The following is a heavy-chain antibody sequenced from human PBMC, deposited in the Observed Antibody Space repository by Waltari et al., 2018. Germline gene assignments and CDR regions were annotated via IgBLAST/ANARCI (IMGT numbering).Heavy chain of an antibody. Sequence: QVQLVQSGAEVKKPGASVKVSCKASGYTFTSYAMHWVRQAPGQRLEWMGWINAGNGNTKYSQKFQGRVTITRDTSASTAYMELSSLRSEDTAVYYCASGGVMITFGGVIVHDAFDIWGQGTMVTVSS. CDR2: INAGNGNT. CDR3: ASGGVMITFGGVIVHDAFDI. D-gene: IGHD3-16*02. CDR1: GYTFTSYA. V-gene: IGHV1-3*01. J-gene: IGHJ3*02.